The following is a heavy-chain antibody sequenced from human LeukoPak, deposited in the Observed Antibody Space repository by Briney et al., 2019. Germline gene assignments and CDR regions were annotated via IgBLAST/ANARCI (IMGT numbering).Heavy chain of an antibody. CDR2: IYYSGST. CDR1: GYSISSGYY. J-gene: IGHJ4*02. V-gene: IGHV4-38-2*02. Sequence: SETLSLTCTVSGYSISSGYYWGWIRQPPGKGLEWIGSIYYSGSTYYNPSLKSRVTISVDTSKNQFSLKLSSVTAADTAVYYCANLYCSGGSCADYWGQGTLVTVSS. CDR3: ANLYCSGGSCADY. D-gene: IGHD2-15*01.